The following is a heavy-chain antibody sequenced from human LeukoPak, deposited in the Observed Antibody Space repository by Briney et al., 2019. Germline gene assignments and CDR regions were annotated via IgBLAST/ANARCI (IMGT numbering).Heavy chain of an antibody. CDR1: GGSISSYY. CDR2: IYYSGST. CDR3: ARGNQLLSHAFDI. Sequence: SETLSLTCTVSGGSISSYYWSWLRQPPGKGLEWIGYIYYSGSTNYNPSLKSRVTISVDTSKNQFSLKLSSVTAADTAVYYCARGNQLLSHAFDIWGQGTMVTVSS. V-gene: IGHV4-59*01. J-gene: IGHJ3*02. D-gene: IGHD2-21*01.